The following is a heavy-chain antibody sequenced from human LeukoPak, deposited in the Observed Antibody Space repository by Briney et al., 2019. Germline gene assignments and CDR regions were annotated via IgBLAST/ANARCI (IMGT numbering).Heavy chain of an antibody. J-gene: IGHJ6*02. D-gene: IGHD3-10*01. CDR3: ARETPPGYYGSGPSCYYYGMDV. V-gene: IGHV3-33*01. CDR1: GFTFSSYG. CDR2: IWYDGSNK. Sequence: GRSLRLSCAASGFTFSSYGMHWVRQAPGKGLEWVAVIWYDGSNKYYADSVKGRFTISRDNSKNTLYLQMNSLRAEDTAVYYCARETPPGYYGSGPSCYYYGMDVWGQGTTVTVSS.